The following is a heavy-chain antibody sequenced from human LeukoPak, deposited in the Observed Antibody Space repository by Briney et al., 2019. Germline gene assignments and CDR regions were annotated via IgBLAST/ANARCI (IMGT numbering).Heavy chain of an antibody. Sequence: SETLSLTCTVSGGSISSYYWSWIRQPPGKGLEWIGYIYYSGSTNYNPSLKSRVTISVDTSKNQFSLKLSSVTAADTAVYYCARASVVNLYFDYWGQGTLVTVSS. V-gene: IGHV4-59*01. CDR2: IYYSGST. CDR1: GGSISSYY. D-gene: IGHD4-23*01. CDR3: ARASVVNLYFDY. J-gene: IGHJ4*02.